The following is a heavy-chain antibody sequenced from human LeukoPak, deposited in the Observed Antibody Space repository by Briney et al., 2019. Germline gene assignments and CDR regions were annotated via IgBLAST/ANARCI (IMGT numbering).Heavy chain of an antibody. CDR1: GFTFSTCS. Sequence: GGSLRLSCAASGFTFSTCSMNWVRQAPGKGLEWVSDISSSSTMYHADSVKGRFTISRDNAKNSLYLQMNSLRAEDTAVYYCATDRGGYFDLWGQGTLVTVSS. CDR2: ISSSSTM. CDR3: ATDRGGYFDL. D-gene: IGHD2-15*01. J-gene: IGHJ4*02. V-gene: IGHV3-48*01.